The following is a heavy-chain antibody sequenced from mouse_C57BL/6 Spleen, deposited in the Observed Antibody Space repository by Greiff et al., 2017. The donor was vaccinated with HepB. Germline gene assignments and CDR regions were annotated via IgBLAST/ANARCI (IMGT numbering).Heavy chain of an antibody. CDR1: GYAFSSSW. CDR3: AKLGPAFDY. CDR2: IYPGDGDT. D-gene: IGHD4-1*01. V-gene: IGHV1-82*01. Sequence: VKLQESGPELVKPGASVKISCKASGYAFSSSWMNWVKQRPGKGLEWIGRIYPGDGDTNYNGKFKGKATLTADKSSSTAYMQLSSLTSEESAVYFCAKLGPAFDYWGQGTTLTVSS. J-gene: IGHJ2*01.